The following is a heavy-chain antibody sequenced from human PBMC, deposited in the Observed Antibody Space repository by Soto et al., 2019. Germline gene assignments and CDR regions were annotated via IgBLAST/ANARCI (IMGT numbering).Heavy chain of an antibody. CDR3: ARPYGPLLSTSWHSYALDI. CDR1: AYTFTSYC. D-gene: IGHD2-2*01. Sequence: PGESLKISCNGSAYTFTSYCITWVLQMPGKGLDWMGRIDPSDSYTDYSPSFQGHVTISADKSITTAYLQWSSLKPSDTAMYYCARPYGPLLSTSWHSYALDIWGQGTMVTVSS. V-gene: IGHV5-10-1*01. J-gene: IGHJ3*02. CDR2: IDPSDSYT.